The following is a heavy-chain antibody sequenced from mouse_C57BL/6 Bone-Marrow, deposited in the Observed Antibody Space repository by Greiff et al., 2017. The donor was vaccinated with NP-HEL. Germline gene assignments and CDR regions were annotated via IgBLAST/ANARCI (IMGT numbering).Heavy chain of an antibody. D-gene: IGHD1-1*01. J-gene: IGHJ1*03. V-gene: IGHV1-82*01. Sequence: QVQLQQSGPELVKPGASVKISCKASGYAFSSSWMNWVKQRPGKGLEWIGRIYPGDGDTNYNRKFKGKATMTADKSSSTAYMHLRSLTSEDSAVYFCAKNLLRRRTGYFDVWGTGTTVTVSS. CDR1: GYAFSSSW. CDR2: IYPGDGDT. CDR3: AKNLLRRRTGYFDV.